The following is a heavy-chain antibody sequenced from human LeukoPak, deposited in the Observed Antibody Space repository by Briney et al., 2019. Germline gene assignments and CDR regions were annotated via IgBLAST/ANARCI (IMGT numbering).Heavy chain of an antibody. CDR2: MNANSGNT. D-gene: IGHD3-22*01. Sequence: ASVKVSCKASGYTSTSYDIIWVRQATGQGLEWMGWMNANSGNTDYAQKFQGRVSITRDTSISTAYMELSSLRSADTAVYYCACLTTADAFDIWGQGTMVTVSS. V-gene: IGHV1-8*03. CDR3: ACLTTADAFDI. CDR1: GYTSTSYD. J-gene: IGHJ3*02.